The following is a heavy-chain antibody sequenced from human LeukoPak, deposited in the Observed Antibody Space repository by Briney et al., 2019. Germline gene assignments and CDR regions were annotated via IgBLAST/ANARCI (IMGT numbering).Heavy chain of an antibody. Sequence: PSETLSLTCTVSGGSISSYYWSWIRQPPGKGLEWIGSIYYSGSTYYNPSLKSRVTISVDTSKNQFSLKLSSVTAADTAVYYCARHSGSYYNYYYMDVWGKGTTVTISS. CDR1: GGSISSYY. CDR2: IYYSGST. V-gene: IGHV4-39*01. CDR3: ARHSGSYYNYYYMDV. D-gene: IGHD1-26*01. J-gene: IGHJ6*03.